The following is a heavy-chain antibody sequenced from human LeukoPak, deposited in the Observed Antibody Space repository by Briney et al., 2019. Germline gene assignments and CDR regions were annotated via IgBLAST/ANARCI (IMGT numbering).Heavy chain of an antibody. D-gene: IGHD5-18*01. CDR3: ARAGWSTAMVPYGALDY. V-gene: IGHV1-69*13. J-gene: IGHJ4*02. Sequence: GASVKVSCKASGGTFSSYAISWVRQASGQGLEWMGGIIPIFGTANYAQKFQGRVTITADESTSTAYMELSSLRSEDTAVYYCARAGWSTAMVPYGALDYWGQGTLVTVSS. CDR1: GGTFSSYA. CDR2: IIPIFGTA.